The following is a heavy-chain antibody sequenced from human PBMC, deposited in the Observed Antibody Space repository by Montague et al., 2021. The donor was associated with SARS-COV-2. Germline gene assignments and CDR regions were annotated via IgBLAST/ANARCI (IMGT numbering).Heavy chain of an antibody. V-gene: IGHV4-59*13. CDR1: GGSIGSYY. CDR3: ARDFDY. CDR2: MYYSGST. J-gene: IGHJ4*02. Sequence: SETLSLTCTVSGGSIGSYYWSWIRQPPGKGLEWIGYMYYSGSTNYNPSLKSRVTLSVDTSRNQFSLDLSSVTAADTAVYYCARDFDYWGRGTLVTVSS.